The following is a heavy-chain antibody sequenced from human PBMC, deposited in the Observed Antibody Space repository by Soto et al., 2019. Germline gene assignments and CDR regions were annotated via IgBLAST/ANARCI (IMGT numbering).Heavy chain of an antibody. D-gene: IGHD1-1*01. CDR2: MNPNTGNS. V-gene: IGHV1-8*01. CDR1: GYTFPSYD. J-gene: IGHJ4*02. Sequence: GASVKVSCKASGYTFPSYDIYWVRQATGQGLEWMGWMNPNTGNSGYAQKFQGRVTMTSDTSISTAHMELSSLRSDDTAVYYCARRAETNGWNGFGADKYYFDFWGQGTLVTVTS. CDR3: ARRAETNGWNGFGADKYYFDF.